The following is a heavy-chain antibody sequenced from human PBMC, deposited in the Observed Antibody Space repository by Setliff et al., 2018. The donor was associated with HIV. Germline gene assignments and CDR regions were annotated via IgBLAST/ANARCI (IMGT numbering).Heavy chain of an antibody. J-gene: IGHJ2*01. V-gene: IGHV4-39*01. CDR1: GGSISSSTYY. CDR2: ISYSGST. D-gene: IGHD2-15*01. Sequence: SETLSLTCTVSGGSISSSTYYWGWIRQPPGKGLEWIGTISYSGSTYYNPSLKSRVIISVDTSKNKFSLKLSSVTAADTAVYYCASPRGYCSGGTCHFWYFDLWGRGTLVTVSS. CDR3: ASPRGYCSGGTCHFWYFDL.